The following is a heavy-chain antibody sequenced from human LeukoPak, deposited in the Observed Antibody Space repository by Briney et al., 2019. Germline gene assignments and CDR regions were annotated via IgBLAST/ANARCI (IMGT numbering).Heavy chain of an antibody. V-gene: IGHV3-23*01. J-gene: IGHJ1*01. CDR1: EFTFSSYS. Sequence: GGSLRLSCAASEFTFSSYSMSWVRQAPGKGLDWVSDISGSGGSTYYADSVKGRFTISRDNSKNTLDLQMNSLRAEDTAVYYCAKVGGDYDYFQHWGQGTLVTVSS. CDR2: ISGSGGST. D-gene: IGHD4-17*01. CDR3: AKVGGDYDYFQH.